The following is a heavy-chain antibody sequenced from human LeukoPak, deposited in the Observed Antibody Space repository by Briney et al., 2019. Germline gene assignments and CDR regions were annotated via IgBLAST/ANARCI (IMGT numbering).Heavy chain of an antibody. V-gene: IGHV1-8*01. CDR3: AREPSSSWYLGSDYGMDV. D-gene: IGHD6-13*01. CDR1: GYTFTSYD. CDR2: MNPNSGNT. J-gene: IGHJ6*02. Sequence: ASVKVSCKASGYTFTSYDINWVRQATGQGLEWMGWMNPNSGNTGYAQKFQGRVTMTRNTSISTAYMELSSLRSEDTAVYYCAREPSSSWYLGSDYGMDVWGQGTTVTVSS.